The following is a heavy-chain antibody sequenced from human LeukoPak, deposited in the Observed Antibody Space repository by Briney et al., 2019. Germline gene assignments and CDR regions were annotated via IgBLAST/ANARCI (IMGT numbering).Heavy chain of an antibody. CDR1: GFTISSNY. CDR3: AKASPSPRYCSSTSCSTARHFDY. V-gene: IGHV3-23*01. J-gene: IGHJ4*02. CDR2: ISGSGGST. Sequence: PGGSLRLSCAASGFTISSNYMSWVRQAPGKGLEWVSAISGSGGSTYYADSVKGRFTISRDNSKNTLYLQMNSLRAEDTAVYYCAKASPSPRYCSSTSCSTARHFDYWGQGTLVTVSS. D-gene: IGHD2-2*01.